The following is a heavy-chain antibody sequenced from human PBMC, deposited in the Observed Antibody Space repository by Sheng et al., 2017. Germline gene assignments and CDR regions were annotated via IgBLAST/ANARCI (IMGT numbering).Heavy chain of an antibody. V-gene: IGHV3-48*03. J-gene: IGHJ4*02. CDR2: ISSSGSTI. Sequence: EVQLVESGGGLTQPGGSLRLSCAASGFTFSNDEMNWVRQAPGKGLEWVSYISSSGSTIHYADSVKGRFTISRDNAKNSLYLQMNSLRAEDTAVYYCASTHGYTYAYQLDSWGQGTLVTVSS. D-gene: IGHD5-18*01. CDR1: GFTFSNDE. CDR3: ASTHGYTYAYQLDS.